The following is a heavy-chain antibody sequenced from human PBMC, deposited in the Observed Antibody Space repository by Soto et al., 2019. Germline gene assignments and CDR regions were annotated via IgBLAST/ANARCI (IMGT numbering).Heavy chain of an antibody. CDR2: IFYSGST. Sequence: SETLSLTCTVSGGSISNSNNYWGWIRQPPGKGLEWIGSIFYSGSTYYNPSLKSRVTISVDTSNSQFSLQLSSVTAADTAVYYCARHPQLRLPWFDPWGQGTLVTVSS. CDR1: GGSISNSNNY. CDR3: ARHPQLRLPWFDP. D-gene: IGHD5-18*01. V-gene: IGHV4-39*01. J-gene: IGHJ5*02.